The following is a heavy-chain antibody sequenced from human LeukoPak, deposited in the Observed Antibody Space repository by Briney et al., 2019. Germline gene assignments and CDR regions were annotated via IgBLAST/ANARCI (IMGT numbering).Heavy chain of an antibody. J-gene: IGHJ3*02. D-gene: IGHD3-22*01. CDR3: ARSRTDYYDSSGYPDI. CDR2: IYYSGST. Sequence: PSETLSLTCTVSGGSISSSSYYWGCIRQPPGKGLEWIGSIYYSGSTYYNPSLKSRVTISVDTSKNQFSLKLSSVTAADTAVYYCARSRTDYYDSSGYPDIWGQGTMVTVSS. CDR1: GGSISSSSYY. V-gene: IGHV4-39*07.